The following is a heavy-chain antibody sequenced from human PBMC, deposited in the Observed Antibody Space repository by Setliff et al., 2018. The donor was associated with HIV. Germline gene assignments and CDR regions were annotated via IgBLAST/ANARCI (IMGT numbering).Heavy chain of an antibody. D-gene: IGHD5-12*01. CDR1: GGIFNTYG. CDR2: IIPIARAP. J-gene: IGHJ4*02. CDR3: ASGPLYGYDRGYFDY. Sequence: SVKVSCKASGGIFNTYGMNWVRQAPGQGLEWMGGIIPIARAPNYAQKFQDRVTITADESTTTVYMEVRSLKSEDTALYYCASGPLYGYDRGYFDYWGQGTLVTVSS. V-gene: IGHV1-69*13.